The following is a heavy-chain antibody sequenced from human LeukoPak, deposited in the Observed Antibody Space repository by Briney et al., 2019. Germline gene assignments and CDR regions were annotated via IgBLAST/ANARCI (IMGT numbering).Heavy chain of an antibody. CDR3: ARDYNGSTRFDP. J-gene: IGHJ5*02. D-gene: IGHD3-10*01. Sequence: SETLSLTCAVYGGSSSGYYWSWIRQPPGKGLEWIGEINHSGSTNYNPSLKSRVTISVDTSKNQFSLKLSSVTAADTAVYYCARDYNGSTRFDPWGQGTLVTVSS. CDR1: GGSSSGYY. CDR2: INHSGST. V-gene: IGHV4-34*01.